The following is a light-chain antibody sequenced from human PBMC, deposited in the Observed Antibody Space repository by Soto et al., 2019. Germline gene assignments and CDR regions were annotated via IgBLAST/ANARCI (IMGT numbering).Light chain of an antibody. J-gene: IGKJ3*01. Sequence: EIVLTQSPGTLSLSPGERVTLSCRASQSVTRSFLAWYQQKPGQAPRLLIYGASSRATGIPDRFSGSGSGTDFTLTISRLEPEDFAVYYCHQYGSSPQAFGPGTKVEMK. V-gene: IGKV3-20*01. CDR3: HQYGSSPQA. CDR2: GAS. CDR1: QSVTRSF.